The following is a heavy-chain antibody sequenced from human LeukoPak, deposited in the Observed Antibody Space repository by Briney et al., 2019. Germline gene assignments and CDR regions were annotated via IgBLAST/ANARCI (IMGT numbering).Heavy chain of an antibody. V-gene: IGHV3-23*01. CDR3: ARDSRVTLGGIFDY. J-gene: IGHJ4*02. CDR2: IDGSGAAT. CDR1: GFTFTSYA. D-gene: IGHD3-10*01. Sequence: QSGGSLRLSCAASGFTFTSYAMSWVRQAPGRGLEWVSSIDGSGAATYYADSVKGRYAISRDNSKNTLFLQMNSLRAEDTAVYYCARDSRVTLGGIFDYWGQGTLVTLSS.